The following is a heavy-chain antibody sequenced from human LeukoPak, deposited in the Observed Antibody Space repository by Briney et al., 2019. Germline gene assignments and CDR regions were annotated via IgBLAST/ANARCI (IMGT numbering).Heavy chain of an antibody. CDR1: GFTFSTYW. CDR3: ARDSLRGVDWFDP. Sequence: PGGSLRLSCAASGFTFSTYWMSWVRQAPGKGLEWVANIKQDGNGKYYVDSVKGRFTISRDNAKNSLYLQMNSLRAEDTAVYYCARDSLRGVDWFDPWGQGTLVTVSS. D-gene: IGHD2-15*01. V-gene: IGHV3-7*01. J-gene: IGHJ5*02. CDR2: IKQDGNGK.